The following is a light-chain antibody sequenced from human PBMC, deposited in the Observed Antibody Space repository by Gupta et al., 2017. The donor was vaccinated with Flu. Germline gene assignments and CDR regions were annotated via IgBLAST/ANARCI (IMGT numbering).Light chain of an antibody. CDR1: SNDAGTYNL. CDR3: CSYVAQNTPV. J-gene: IGLJ2*01. V-gene: IGLV2-23*02. Sequence: SITITSTGASNDAGTYNLVYRSHTHSDQDHNLIIYEVSRRTAGLACRFSGSKSGNTASLTISALQAEDAADYYCCSYVAQNTPVFGGGTKVTVL. CDR2: EVS.